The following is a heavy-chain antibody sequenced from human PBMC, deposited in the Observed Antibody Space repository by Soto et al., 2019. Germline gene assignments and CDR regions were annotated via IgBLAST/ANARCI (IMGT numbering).Heavy chain of an antibody. V-gene: IGHV4-31*03. D-gene: IGHD2-15*01. Sequence: QVQLQESGPGLVKPSQTLSLTCTVSGGSISSGGYYWSWLRQHPGKGLEWIGYIYYSGSTYYNPSLKSRVTISVDTSKTQCCLKLRSVTAADTAVYYCTRASVVAATLFAYWGQGTLVTVSS. J-gene: IGHJ4*02. CDR2: IYYSGST. CDR3: TRASVVAATLFAY. CDR1: GGSISSGGYY.